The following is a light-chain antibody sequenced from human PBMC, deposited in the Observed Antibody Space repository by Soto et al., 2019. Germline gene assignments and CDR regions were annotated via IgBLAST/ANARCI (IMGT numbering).Light chain of an antibody. CDR3: QAWDSSTVEVV. CDR1: KLGDKY. V-gene: IGLV3-1*01. Sequence: SYELTQPPSVSVSPGQTASITCSGDKLGDKYACWYQQKPGQSHVLVIYQDSKRPSGIPERFSGSNSGNTATLTISGTQAMDEADYYCQAWDSSTVEVVFGGGTKLTVL. J-gene: IGLJ2*01. CDR2: QDS.